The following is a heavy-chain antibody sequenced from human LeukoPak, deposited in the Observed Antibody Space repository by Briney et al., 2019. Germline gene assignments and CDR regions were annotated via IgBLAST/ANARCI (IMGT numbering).Heavy chain of an antibody. J-gene: IGHJ4*02. D-gene: IGHD4-17*01. V-gene: IGHV3-30*18. CDR3: VKTMTTVTTPADY. CDR2: ISYDGSNK. CDR1: GFTFSSYG. Sequence: GRSLRLSCAASGFTFSSYGMHWVRQAPGKGLEWVAVISYDGSNKYYADSVKGRFTISRDNSKNTLYLQMNSLRAEDTAVYYCVKTMTTVTTPADYWGQGTLVTVSS.